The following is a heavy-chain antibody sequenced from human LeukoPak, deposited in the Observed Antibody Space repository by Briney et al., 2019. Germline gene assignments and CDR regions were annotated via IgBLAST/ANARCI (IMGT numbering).Heavy chain of an antibody. CDR3: ARNPDTAMVQRYYYYYYMDV. V-gene: IGHV1-8*01. D-gene: IGHD5-18*01. J-gene: IGHJ6*03. CDR1: GYAFTSYD. CDR2: MNPNSGNT. Sequence: VASVKVSCKASGYAFTSYDINWVRQATGQGLEWMGWMNPNSGNTGYAQKFQGRVTMTRDTSTSTVYMELSSLRSEDTAVYYCARNPDTAMVQRYYYYYYMDVWGKGTTVTVSS.